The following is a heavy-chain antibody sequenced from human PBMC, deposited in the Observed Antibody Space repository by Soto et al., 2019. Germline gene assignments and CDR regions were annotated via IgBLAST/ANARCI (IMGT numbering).Heavy chain of an antibody. D-gene: IGHD3-22*01. CDR3: ARDRVESGYPEHFQH. V-gene: IGHV3-53*01. Sequence: PGGSLRLSCAASGFTVSSNYMSWVRQAPGKGLEWVSVIYSGGSTYYADSVKGRFTISRDNSKNTLYLQMNSLRAEDTAVYYCARDRVESGYPEHFQHWGQGTLVTVSS. J-gene: IGHJ1*01. CDR2: IYSGGST. CDR1: GFTVSSNY.